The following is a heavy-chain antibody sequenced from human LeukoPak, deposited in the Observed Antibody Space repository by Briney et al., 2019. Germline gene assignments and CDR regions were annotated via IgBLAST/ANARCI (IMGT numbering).Heavy chain of an antibody. CDR1: GGSISSSSYY. CDR3: ARRSGSCSYTYFDY. V-gene: IGHV4-39*01. Sequence: SETLPLTCTVSGGSISSSSYYWGWIRQSPGKGLEWIGNIYYSGSTYYNPSLKSRVTISVDTSKNQFSLKVSSVTAADTAVYYCARRSGSCSYTYFDYWGQGTLVTVSS. CDR2: IYYSGST. J-gene: IGHJ4*02. D-gene: IGHD3-10*01.